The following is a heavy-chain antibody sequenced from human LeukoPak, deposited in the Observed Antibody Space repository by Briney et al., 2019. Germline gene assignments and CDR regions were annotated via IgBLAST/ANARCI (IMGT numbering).Heavy chain of an antibody. Sequence: SETLSLTCTVSGGSISSGDYYWSWIRQPPGKGLEWIGYIYYGGSTYYNPSLKSRVTISVDTSKNQFSLELSSVTAADTAVYYCASSSSSWPQFDPWGQGTLVTVSS. CDR2: IYYGGST. D-gene: IGHD6-13*01. V-gene: IGHV4-30-4*01. J-gene: IGHJ5*02. CDR1: GGSISSGDYY. CDR3: ASSSSSWPQFDP.